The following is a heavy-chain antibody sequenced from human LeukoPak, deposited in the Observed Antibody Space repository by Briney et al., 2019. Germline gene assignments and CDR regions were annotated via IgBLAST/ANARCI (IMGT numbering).Heavy chain of an antibody. CDR3: ARESGYYDSGTYHGGYFDY. V-gene: IGHV3-48*01. CDR2: ISSSSSTI. CDR1: GFTFSSYS. Sequence: HPGGSLRLSCAASGFTFSSYSMNWVRQAPGKGLEWVSYISSSSSTIYYADSVKGRFTISRDNSKNTLYLQMNSLRAEDTAVYYCARESGYYDSGTYHGGYFDYWGQGTPVTVSS. J-gene: IGHJ4*02. D-gene: IGHD3-10*01.